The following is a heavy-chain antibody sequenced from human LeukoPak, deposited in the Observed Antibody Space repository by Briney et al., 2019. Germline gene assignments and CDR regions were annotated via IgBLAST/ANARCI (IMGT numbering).Heavy chain of an antibody. CDR3: ARVYGGPFYY. V-gene: IGHV5-51*01. CDR1: GYSFTNYW. J-gene: IGHJ4*02. Sequence: GEYLKISCKGSGYSFTNYWIGWVRQMPGTGLEWMGSIYPGDSDTRYSPSFQGQVTISADKSISTAYLQWSSLKASDTAIHYCARVYGGPFYYWGQGTLVTVSS. CDR2: IYPGDSDT. D-gene: IGHD4-23*01.